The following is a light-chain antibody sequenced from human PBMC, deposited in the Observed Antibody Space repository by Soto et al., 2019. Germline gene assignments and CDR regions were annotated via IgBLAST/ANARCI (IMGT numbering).Light chain of an antibody. Sequence: QSALTQPASVSGSPGQSITISCTGTSSDVGAYKYVSWYQQHPGKAPKLMTFEVSNRPSGVPDRFSGSKSGNTASLTVSGLQSEDEADYYCSSYAGSSTWVFGGGTKLTVL. CDR3: SSYAGSSTWV. CDR1: SSDVGAYKY. J-gene: IGLJ3*02. V-gene: IGLV2-14*01. CDR2: EVS.